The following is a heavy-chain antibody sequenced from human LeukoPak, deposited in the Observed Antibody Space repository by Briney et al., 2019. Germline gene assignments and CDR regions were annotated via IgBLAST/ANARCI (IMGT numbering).Heavy chain of an antibody. CDR1: GGSFSGYY. J-gene: IGHJ4*02. D-gene: IGHD2-8*02. V-gene: IGHV4-34*01. CDR3: ARVSWSGYYFDY. CDR2: INHSGST. Sequence: PSETLSLTCAVYGGSFSGYYWSWIRQPPGKGLEWIGEINHSGSTNYNPSLKSRVTISVDTSKNQFSLKLSSVTAADTAVYYCARVSWSGYYFDYWGQGTLVTVSS.